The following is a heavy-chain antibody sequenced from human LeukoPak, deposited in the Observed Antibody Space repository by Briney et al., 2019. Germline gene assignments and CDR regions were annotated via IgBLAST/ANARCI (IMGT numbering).Heavy chain of an antibody. J-gene: IGHJ4*02. V-gene: IGHV3-30*18. CDR2: ISYDGSNK. D-gene: IGHD3-3*01. CDR3: AKRALDHDFWSGYFDY. Sequence: GGSLRLSCAASGFTFSSYGMHWVRQAPGKGLEWVAVISYDGSNKYYADSVKGRFTISRDNSKNTLYLQMNSLRAEDTAVYYCAKRALDHDFWSGYFDYWGQGTLVTVSS. CDR1: GFTFSSYG.